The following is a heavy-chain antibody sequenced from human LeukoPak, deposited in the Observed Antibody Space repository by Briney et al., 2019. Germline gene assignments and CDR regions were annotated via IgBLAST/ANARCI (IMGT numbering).Heavy chain of an antibody. Sequence: PSETLSLTCTVSGGSISSYYWSWIRQPPGKGLEWIGYIYYSGSTNYNPSLKSRVTISVDTSKNQFSLKLSSVTAADTAVYYCARDGRYYDILTGYYFMYYFDYWGQGTLVTVSS. V-gene: IGHV4-59*12. CDR3: ARDGRYYDILTGYYFMYYFDY. CDR1: GGSISSYY. J-gene: IGHJ4*02. CDR2: IYYSGST. D-gene: IGHD3-9*01.